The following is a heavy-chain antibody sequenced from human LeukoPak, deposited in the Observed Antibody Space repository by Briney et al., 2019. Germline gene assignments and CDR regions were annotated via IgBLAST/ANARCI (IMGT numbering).Heavy chain of an antibody. CDR1: VGTFSSYA. Sequence: ASVKLSCKASVGTFSSYAISWVRQAPGQGLEWMGRIIPILGIANYAQKFQGRVTITADKSTSTAYMELSSLRSEDTAVYYCAAGSWYYFDYWGRGTLVTVSS. D-gene: IGHD6-13*01. CDR2: IIPILGIA. CDR3: AAGSWYYFDY. V-gene: IGHV1-69*04. J-gene: IGHJ4*02.